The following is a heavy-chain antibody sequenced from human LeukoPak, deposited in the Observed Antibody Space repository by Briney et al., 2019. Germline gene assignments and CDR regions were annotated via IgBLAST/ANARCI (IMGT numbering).Heavy chain of an antibody. D-gene: IGHD3-9*01. CDR3: ARRSILTLFDY. CDR2: IYHSGST. J-gene: IGHJ4*02. V-gene: IGHV4-39*01. CDR1: GGSISSSRYY. Sequence: SETLSLTCTVSGGSISSSRYYWGWIRQPPGKGLEWIGSIYHSGSTYYNPSLKSRVTISVDTSKNQFSLKLSSVTAADMAVYYCARRSILTLFDYWGQGTLVTVSS.